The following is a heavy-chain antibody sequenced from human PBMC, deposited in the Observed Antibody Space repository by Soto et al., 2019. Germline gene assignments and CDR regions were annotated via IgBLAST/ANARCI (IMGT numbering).Heavy chain of an antibody. V-gene: IGHV3-9*01. CDR3: AKDIPSNNAKLELGAFDY. CDR1: GFTFDDYA. Sequence: EVQLVESGGGLVQPGRSLRLSCAASGFTFDDYAMHWVRQAPGKGLEWVSGISWNSGSIGYADSVKGRFTISRDNAKNSLYLQMNSLRAEDTALYYCAKDIPSNNAKLELGAFDYWGQGTLVTVSS. D-gene: IGHD1-7*01. CDR2: ISWNSGSI. J-gene: IGHJ4*02.